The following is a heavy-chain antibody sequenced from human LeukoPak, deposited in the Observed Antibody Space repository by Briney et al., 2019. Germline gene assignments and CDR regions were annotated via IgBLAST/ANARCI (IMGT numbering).Heavy chain of an antibody. D-gene: IGHD1-26*01. CDR1: GFTFSSYA. Sequence: PGGSLRLSCAASGFTFSSYAMSWVRQAPGKGLDWVSAISGSGGSTYYADSVKGRFTISRDNSKSTLYLQMNSLRAEDAAIYYCAKDRTVGASYWYFDLWGRGTLVTVSS. CDR2: ISGSGGST. CDR3: AKDRTVGASYWYFDL. J-gene: IGHJ2*01. V-gene: IGHV3-23*01.